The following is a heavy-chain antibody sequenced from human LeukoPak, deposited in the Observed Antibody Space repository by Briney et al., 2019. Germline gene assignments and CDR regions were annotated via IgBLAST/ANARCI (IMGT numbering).Heavy chain of an antibody. CDR3: AKDSAYYYDSSGYYYD. Sequence: GGSLRLSCAASGFSFSSYGMHWVRQAPGKGLGWVAFIRYDGTNKYYADSVKGRFTISRDNSKNTLYLQMNSLRAEDTAMYYCAKDSAYYYDSSGYYYDWGQGTLVTVSS. J-gene: IGHJ4*02. CDR2: IRYDGTNK. CDR1: GFSFSSYG. V-gene: IGHV3-30*02. D-gene: IGHD3-22*01.